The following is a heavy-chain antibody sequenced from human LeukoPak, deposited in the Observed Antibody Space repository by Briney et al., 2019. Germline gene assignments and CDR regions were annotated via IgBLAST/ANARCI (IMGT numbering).Heavy chain of an antibody. CDR3: ARELYSSSGKYYFDY. V-gene: IGHV4-61*02. CDR1: GGSISSGSYY. J-gene: IGHJ4*02. D-gene: IGHD6-13*01. Sequence: SQTLSLTCTVSGGSISSGSYYWSWIRQPAGKGLEWIGRIYTSGSTNYNPSLKSRVTISVDTSKNQFSLKLSSVTAADTAVYYCARELYSSSGKYYFDYWGQGTLVTVSS. CDR2: IYTSGST.